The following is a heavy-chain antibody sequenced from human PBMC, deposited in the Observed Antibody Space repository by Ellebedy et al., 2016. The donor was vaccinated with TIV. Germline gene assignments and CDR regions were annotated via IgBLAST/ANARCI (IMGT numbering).Heavy chain of an antibody. CDR3: ATHGVDSGYDFGY. J-gene: IGHJ4*02. CDR2: FTHYGTT. V-gene: IGHV4-34*01. D-gene: IGHD5-12*01. Sequence: SEPLSLTXAVYGGSFSHYFWSWIRQPPGKGLEWIGEFTHYGTTNYSPSLKGRATISADTSKKQFSLHLTSVTAADTAMYYCATHGVDSGYDFGYWGQGTVVTVSS. CDR1: GGSFSHYF.